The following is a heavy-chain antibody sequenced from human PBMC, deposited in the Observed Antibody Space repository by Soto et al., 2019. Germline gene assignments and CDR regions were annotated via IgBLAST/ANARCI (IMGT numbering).Heavy chain of an antibody. V-gene: IGHV3-23*01. J-gene: IGHJ6*02. Sequence: PGGSLRLSCVASGFTFSSYAMTWVRQAPGKGLEWVSVMSGIGDSTYYAHSVKGRFTISRDNSKNTVYLQMNSLRVEDTAVYYCARDVGGANYYYGMDVWGQGTTVTVSS. CDR1: GFTFSSYA. CDR3: ARDVGGANYYYGMDV. CDR2: MSGIGDST. D-gene: IGHD1-26*01.